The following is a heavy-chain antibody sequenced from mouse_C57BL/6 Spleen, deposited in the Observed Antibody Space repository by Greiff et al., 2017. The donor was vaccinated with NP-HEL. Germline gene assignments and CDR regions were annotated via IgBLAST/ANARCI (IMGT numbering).Heavy chain of an antibody. CDR3: ARGETIVTTYYFDY. D-gene: IGHD2-5*01. J-gene: IGHJ2*01. V-gene: IGHV3-6*01. Sequence: VQLKESGPGLVKPSQSLSLTCSVTGYSITSGYYWNWIRQFPGNKLEWMGYISYDGSNNYNPSLKNRISITRDTSKNQFFLKLNSVTTEDTATYYCARGETIVTTYYFDYWGQGTTLTVSS. CDR1: GYSITSGYY. CDR2: ISYDGSN.